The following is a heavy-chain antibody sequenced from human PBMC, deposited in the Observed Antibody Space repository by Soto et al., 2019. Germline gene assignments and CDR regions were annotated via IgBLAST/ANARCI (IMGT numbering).Heavy chain of an antibody. Sequence: SLRLSCAASGFTFSSYAMSWVRQAPGKGLEWVSAISGSGGSTYYADSVKGRFTISRDNSKNTLYLQMNSLRAEDTAVYYCAKGPPYYDFWSGYWDFDYWGQGTLVTVSS. J-gene: IGHJ4*02. D-gene: IGHD3-3*01. V-gene: IGHV3-23*01. CDR2: ISGSGGST. CDR1: GFTFSSYA. CDR3: AKGPPYYDFWSGYWDFDY.